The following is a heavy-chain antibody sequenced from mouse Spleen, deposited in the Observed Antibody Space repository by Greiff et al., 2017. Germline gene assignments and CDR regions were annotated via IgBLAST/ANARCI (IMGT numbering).Heavy chain of an antibody. CDR2: IDPSDSYT. V-gene: IGHV1-59*01. Sequence: VQLQQPGAELVRPGTSVKLSCKASGYTFTSYWMHWVKQRPGQGLEWIGVIDPSDSYTNYNQKFKGKATLTVDTSSSTAYMQLSSLTSEDSAVYYCARMGLSTVVGDWYFDVWGAGTTVTVSS. J-gene: IGHJ1*01. D-gene: IGHD1-1*01. CDR1: GYTFTSYW. CDR3: ARMGLSTVVGDWYFDV.